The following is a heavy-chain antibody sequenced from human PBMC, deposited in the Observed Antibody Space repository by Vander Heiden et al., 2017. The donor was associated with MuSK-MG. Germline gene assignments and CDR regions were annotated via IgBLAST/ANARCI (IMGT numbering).Heavy chain of an antibody. V-gene: IGHV3-23*01. CDR3: AKPTTVTTSAEFYFDY. Sequence: EVQLLESGGGLVQPGGSLRLSCAASGFTFSRCAMSWVRQAPGKGLEWVSAISGSGGSTYYADSVKGRFTISRDNSKNTLYLQMNSLRAEDTAVYYCAKPTTVTTSAEFYFDYWGQGTLVTVSS. J-gene: IGHJ4*02. CDR2: ISGSGGST. D-gene: IGHD4-17*01. CDR1: GFTFSRCA.